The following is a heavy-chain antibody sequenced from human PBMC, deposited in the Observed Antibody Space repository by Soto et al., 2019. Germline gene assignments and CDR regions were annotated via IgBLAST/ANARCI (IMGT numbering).Heavy chain of an antibody. CDR2: IAYDGSNR. CDR1: GFSISRSA. V-gene: IGHV3-30*04. J-gene: IGHJ5*02. Sequence: QVQLVESGGGVVQPGRSLRLSCAASGFSISRSAMHWVRQAPGKGLEWVAVIAYDGSNRWYADSAKGRFTISRDNSKNTVYLQMSSLRGEDTAVYYCARDLQAGTDNVNWFAAWGQGTLVTVPS. CDR3: ARDLQAGTDNVNWFAA. D-gene: IGHD1-1*01.